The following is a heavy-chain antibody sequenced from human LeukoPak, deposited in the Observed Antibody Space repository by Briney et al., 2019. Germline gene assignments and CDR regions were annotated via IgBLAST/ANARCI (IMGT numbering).Heavy chain of an antibody. Sequence: EASVKVSCKASGYTFTSYYMHWVRQAPGQGLGWMGIINPSGGSTSYAQKLQGRVTMTTDTSTSTAYMELRSLRSADSAVYYCAKISARYCSGGSCYFDYWGQGTLVTVSS. CDR1: GYTFTSYY. J-gene: IGHJ4*02. D-gene: IGHD2-15*01. CDR3: AKISARYCSGGSCYFDY. CDR2: INPSGGST. V-gene: IGHV1-46*01.